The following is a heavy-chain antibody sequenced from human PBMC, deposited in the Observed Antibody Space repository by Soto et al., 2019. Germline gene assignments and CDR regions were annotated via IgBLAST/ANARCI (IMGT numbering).Heavy chain of an antibody. D-gene: IGHD2-2*01. Sequence: PSETLSLTCAVYGGSFIGYYCSFSRQPPLKWLEWIGEINHSGSTNYNPSLKSRVTISVDTSKNQFSPKLSSVTAADTAVYYCAVYCSSTSCRRLERRYYYYYGMDVWGQGTTVTVSS. V-gene: IGHV4-34*01. CDR1: GGSFIGYY. J-gene: IGHJ6*02. CDR2: INHSGST. CDR3: AVYCSSTSCRRLERRYYYYYGMDV.